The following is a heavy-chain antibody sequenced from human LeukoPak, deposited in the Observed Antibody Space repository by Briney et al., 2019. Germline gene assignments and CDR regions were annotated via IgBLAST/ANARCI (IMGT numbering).Heavy chain of an antibody. D-gene: IGHD3-22*01. J-gene: IGHJ4*02. CDR2: ISYDGGNK. CDR3: ARHVVALGFDY. Sequence: GGSLRLSCAVSGFTFSSYDMHWVRQAPGKGLEWVTLISYDGGNKYYGDSVKGRFTISRDNAKNSLYLQMNSLRAEDTAVYYCARHVVALGFDYWGQGTLVTVSS. V-gene: IGHV3-30*03. CDR1: GFTFSSYD.